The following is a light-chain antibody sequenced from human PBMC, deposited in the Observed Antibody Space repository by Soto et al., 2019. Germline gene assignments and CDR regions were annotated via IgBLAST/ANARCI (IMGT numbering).Light chain of an antibody. CDR1: ISDVGSYNY. J-gene: IGLJ1*01. CDR2: DVS. CDR3: GSYTTSSHYV. Sequence: QSALTQPASVSGSPGQSITISCTGTISDVGSYNYVSWYQQYPGKAPKLMIYDVSTRPSGVSDRFSGSKSGNTASLTISGLRAEDEDDYYCGSYTTSSHYVFGTGTKVT. V-gene: IGLV2-14*03.